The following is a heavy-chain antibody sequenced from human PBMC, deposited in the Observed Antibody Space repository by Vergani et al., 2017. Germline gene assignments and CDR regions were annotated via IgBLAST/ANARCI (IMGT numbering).Heavy chain of an antibody. D-gene: IGHD4-17*01. CDR1: GFTFSSCA. J-gene: IGHJ3*02. CDR3: ARGMTTETTDLDGFDI. CDR2: ISGTDGRT. V-gene: IGHV3-23*01. Sequence: EVQLLESGGGLVQPGGSLRLSCAASGFTFSSCAMSWVRQAPGKGLEWVSSISGTDGRTYYADSVKGRFTISRDNSKNTLHLQMNSLRPEDTAVYYCARGMTTETTDLDGFDIWGQGTMVSVSS.